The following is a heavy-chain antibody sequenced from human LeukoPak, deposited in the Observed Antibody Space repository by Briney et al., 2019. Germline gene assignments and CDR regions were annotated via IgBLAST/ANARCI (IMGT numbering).Heavy chain of an antibody. CDR3: AGGGYCSSTSCLPDWFDP. J-gene: IGHJ5*02. D-gene: IGHD2-2*01. V-gene: IGHV1-69*13. CDR1: GGTFSSYA. CDR2: IIPIFGTA. Sequence: SVKVSCKASGGTFSSYAISWVRQAPGQGLEWMGGIIPIFGTANYAQKFQGRVTITADESTSTAYMELSSLRSEDTAVYYCAGGGYCSSTSCLPDWFDPWGQGTLATVSS.